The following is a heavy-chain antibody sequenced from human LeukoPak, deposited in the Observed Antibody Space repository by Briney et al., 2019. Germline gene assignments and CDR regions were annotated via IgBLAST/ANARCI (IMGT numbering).Heavy chain of an antibody. V-gene: IGHV4-38-2*01. CDR3: ARVGSGYDLFDY. CDR2: TYHSGST. J-gene: IGHJ4*02. CDR1: GYSIGSGYY. D-gene: IGHD5-12*01. Sequence: SETLSLTCAVSGYSIGSGYYWGWIRPPPGKGLEWIGSTYHSGSTYYNPSLKSRVTISVDTSKNQFSLKLSSVTAADTAVYYCARVGSGYDLFDYWGQGTLVTVSS.